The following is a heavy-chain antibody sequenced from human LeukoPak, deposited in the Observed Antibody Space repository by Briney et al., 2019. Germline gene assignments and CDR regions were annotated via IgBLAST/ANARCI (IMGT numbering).Heavy chain of an antibody. Sequence: GGCLRLSCAASGYTFSCYSMNWVRQAPGKGLEWVSSISSSSSYIYYADSVKGRFTISRDNAKNSLYLQMNSLRAEDTAVYYCARGGSYDSFVDVWGQGTTVTVSS. CDR3: ARGGSYDSFVDV. D-gene: IGHD3-3*01. CDR2: ISSSSSYI. J-gene: IGHJ6*02. V-gene: IGHV3-21*01. CDR1: GYTFSCYS.